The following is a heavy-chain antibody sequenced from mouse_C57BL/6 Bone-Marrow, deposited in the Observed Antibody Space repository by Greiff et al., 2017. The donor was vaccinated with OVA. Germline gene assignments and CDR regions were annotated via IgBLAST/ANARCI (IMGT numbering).Heavy chain of an antibody. D-gene: IGHD1-1*01. CDR1: GFHIKDDY. V-gene: IGHV14-4*01. CDR2: IDPENGDT. CDR3: TLYYYGYAMDY. J-gene: IGHJ4*01. Sequence: VQLKESGAELVRPGAPVKLSCTASGFHIKDDYMHWVKQRPEQGLEWIGWIDPENGDTEYASKFQGKATITADTSSDTAYLQLSSLTSEDTAVYYCTLYYYGYAMDYWGQGTSVTVSS.